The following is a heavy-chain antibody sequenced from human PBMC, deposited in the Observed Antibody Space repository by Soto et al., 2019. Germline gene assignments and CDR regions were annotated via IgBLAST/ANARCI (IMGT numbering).Heavy chain of an antibody. CDR1: GFSLSTSGMC. Sequence: VSGPTLVNPTQTLTLTCTFSGFSLSTSGMCVSWIRQPPGKALEWLALIDWDDDKYYSASLETRLTISKDTSKNQVVLTMTNMDPVDTATYYCARTTTYYYDSNGYHPFDYWGQGTLVTVSS. CDR2: IDWDDDK. CDR3: ARTTTYYYDSNGYHPFDY. V-gene: IGHV2-70*01. J-gene: IGHJ4*02. D-gene: IGHD3-22*01.